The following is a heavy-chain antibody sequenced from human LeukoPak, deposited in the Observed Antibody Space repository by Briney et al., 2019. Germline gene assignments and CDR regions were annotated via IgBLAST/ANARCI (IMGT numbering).Heavy chain of an antibody. CDR1: GGSISSGGYY. J-gene: IGHJ5*02. Sequence: PSQTLSLTCTVSGGSISSGGYYWSWIRQHPGKGLEWIGYIYYSGSTYYNPSLKSQVTISVDTSKNQFSLKLSSVTAADTAVYYCARRGYSYGYGGFGGVNWFDPWGQGTLVTVSS. V-gene: IGHV4-31*01. CDR2: IYYSGST. D-gene: IGHD5-18*01. CDR3: ARRGYSYGYGGFGGVNWFDP.